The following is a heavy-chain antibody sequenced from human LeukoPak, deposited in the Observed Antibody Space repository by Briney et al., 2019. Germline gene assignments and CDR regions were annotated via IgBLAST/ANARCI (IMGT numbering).Heavy chain of an antibody. CDR1: GGSISSGDYY. Sequence: PSETLSLTCTVSGGSISSGDYYWSWIRQPPGKGLEWIGYIYYSGSTDYNPSLKSRVTISVDTSKNQFSLKLSSVTAADTAVYYCARVRGYSSIRWYFDLWGRGTLVTVSS. J-gene: IGHJ2*01. D-gene: IGHD6-13*01. CDR3: ARVRGYSSIRWYFDL. V-gene: IGHV4-30-4*01. CDR2: IYYSGST.